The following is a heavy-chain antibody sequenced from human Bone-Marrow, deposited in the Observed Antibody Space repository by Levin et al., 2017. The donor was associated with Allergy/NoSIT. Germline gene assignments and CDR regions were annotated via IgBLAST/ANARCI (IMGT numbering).Heavy chain of an antibody. CDR3: AKKSSGWYWVDY. D-gene: IGHD6-19*01. CDR2: ISYDGSNK. V-gene: IGHV3-30*18. CDR1: GFTFSSYG. J-gene: IGHJ4*02. Sequence: GGSLRLSCAASGFTFSSYGMHWVRQAPGKGLEWVAVISYDGSNKYYADSVKGRFTISRDNSKNTLYLQMNSLRAEDTAVYYCAKKSSGWYWVDYWGQGTLVTVSS.